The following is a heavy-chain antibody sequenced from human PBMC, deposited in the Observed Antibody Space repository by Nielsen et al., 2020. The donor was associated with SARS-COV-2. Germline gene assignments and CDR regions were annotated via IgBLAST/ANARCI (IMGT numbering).Heavy chain of an antibody. CDR2: IRTKANNYAT. J-gene: IGHJ3*02. CDR3: TRVNPISGSWFDAFDI. Sequence: GALKISCAASGFAFSDSTMHWVRQASGKGLEWVGRIRTKANNYATVYAASVKGRFTISRDDSKNTAFLQMNSLKIEDTAVYFCTRVNPISGSWFDAFDIWGQGTMVTVSS. CDR1: GFAFSDST. V-gene: IGHV3-73*01. D-gene: IGHD6-13*01.